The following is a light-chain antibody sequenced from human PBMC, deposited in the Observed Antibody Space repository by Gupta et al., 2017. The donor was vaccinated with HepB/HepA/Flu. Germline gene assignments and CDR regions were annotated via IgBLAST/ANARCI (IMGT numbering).Light chain of an antibody. CDR3: QQRVNWQGS. J-gene: IGKJ2*04. CDR1: QSVAGH. V-gene: IGKV3D-11*02. Sequence: EIVLTQSPVFLSLSPGERATLSCRASQSVAGHLAWYQHKPGQAPRLLIYDVSIRATGIPARFSGSGSETDFTLTISSLDPEDFAVYYCQQRVNWQGSFGQGTKLDIK. CDR2: DVS.